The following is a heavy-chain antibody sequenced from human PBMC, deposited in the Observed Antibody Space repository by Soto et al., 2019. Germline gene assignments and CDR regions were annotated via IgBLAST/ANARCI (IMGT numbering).Heavy chain of an antibody. Sequence: EVKLMESGGGLVQPGRSLRLSCAASGLTFSRYEMNWVRQAPGKGLEWIAYIHSSVTTMFYADSVKGRFTISRDNAKNSLYLQLNSLRAEDTAVYYCATRSGGGGAFDFWGQGTMVTVSS. CDR1: GLTFSRYE. CDR3: ATRSGGGGAFDF. J-gene: IGHJ3*01. V-gene: IGHV3-48*03. D-gene: IGHD3-10*01. CDR2: IHSSVTTM.